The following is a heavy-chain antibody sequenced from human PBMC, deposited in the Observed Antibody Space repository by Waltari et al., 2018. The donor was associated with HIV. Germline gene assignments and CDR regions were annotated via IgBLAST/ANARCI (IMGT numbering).Heavy chain of an antibody. CDR3: ARVLYWYFDL. J-gene: IGHJ2*01. CDR2: VYYRGST. Sequence: QVQLQESGPGLVKPSQTLSLTCNVSGASINSDNYYWAWIRQHPERCLECIGFVYYRGSTFSNPSFKSRATISGDTSKNQFSLKLTSMTAADTAVYYCARVLYWYFDLWGRGTLVTVSS. CDR1: GASINSDNYY. V-gene: IGHV4-31*02.